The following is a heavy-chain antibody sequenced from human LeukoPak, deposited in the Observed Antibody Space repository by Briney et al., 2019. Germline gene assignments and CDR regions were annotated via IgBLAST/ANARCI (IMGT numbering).Heavy chain of an antibody. J-gene: IGHJ6*03. CDR3: AKAIYDSSGYSYYYYMDV. D-gene: IGHD3-22*01. CDR2: ISGSGGST. Sequence: GGSLRLSSAASGFTFSSYAMSWVRQAPGKGLEWVSAISGSGGSTYYADSVQGRFTISRDNSKNTLYLQMNSLRAEDTAVYYCAKAIYDSSGYSYYYYMDVWGKGTTVTVSS. V-gene: IGHV3-23*01. CDR1: GFTFSSYA.